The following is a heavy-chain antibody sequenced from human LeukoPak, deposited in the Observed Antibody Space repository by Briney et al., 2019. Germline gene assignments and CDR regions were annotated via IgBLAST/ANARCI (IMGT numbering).Heavy chain of an antibody. CDR2: ISDNGGST. J-gene: IGHJ4*02. CDR1: GHTFSSYD. Sequence: GASLRLFCAASGHTFSSYDMLCVPHAPGRALEWGSFISDNGGSTYYADSVKGRFTISRDNSKNTLYLQMNSLRAEDTAVYYCAKGKTSGVAGMVYWGQGTLVTVSS. V-gene: IGHV3-23*01. CDR3: AKGKTSGVAGMVY. D-gene: IGHD6-19*01.